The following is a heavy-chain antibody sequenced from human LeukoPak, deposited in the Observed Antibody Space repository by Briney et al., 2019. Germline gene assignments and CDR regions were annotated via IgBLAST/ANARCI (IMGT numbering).Heavy chain of an antibody. CDR2: IYPSGGDQ. J-gene: IGHJ6*02. Sequence: GSSVNVPYKACGYTLNRYYLHWVQQAAGQGLAWMGIIYPSGGDQNFEPQFQGRVTMTRDTSTSPVYLELSSMGSEDTAVYYCASSTMVRGVPSNTAYCYYGMDVWGQGTTVTVSS. D-gene: IGHD3-10*01. CDR3: ASSTMVRGVPSNTAYCYYGMDV. V-gene: IGHV1-46*02. CDR1: GYTLNRYY.